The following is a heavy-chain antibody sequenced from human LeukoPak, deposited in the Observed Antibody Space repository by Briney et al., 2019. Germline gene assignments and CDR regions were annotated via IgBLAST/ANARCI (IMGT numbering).Heavy chain of an antibody. CDR3: ARDILTGYSTNWFDP. J-gene: IGHJ5*02. CDR1: GYTFTSYG. CDR2: ISAYNGNT. D-gene: IGHD3-9*01. V-gene: IGHV1-18*04. Sequence: ASVEVSSKASGYTFTSYGISWVRQAPGQGLEWMGWISAYNGNTNYAQKLQGRVTMTTDTSTSTAYMELRSLRSDDTAVYYCARDILTGYSTNWFDPWGQGTLVTVSS.